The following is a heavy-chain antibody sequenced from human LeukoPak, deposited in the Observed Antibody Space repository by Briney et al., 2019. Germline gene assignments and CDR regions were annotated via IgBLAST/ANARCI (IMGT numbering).Heavy chain of an antibody. CDR2: IYYSGRI. CDR1: GGSVSSYY. J-gene: IGHJ4*02. V-gene: IGHV4-59*02. CDR3: ASILTTVTTPIDY. Sequence: SETLSLTCTVSGGSVSSYYWSWIRQPPGKGLEWIGYIYYSGRINYNPSLKSRVTISVDTSKNQFSLRLTSVTAADTAVYYCASILTTVTTPIDYWGQGTLVTVSS. D-gene: IGHD4-17*01.